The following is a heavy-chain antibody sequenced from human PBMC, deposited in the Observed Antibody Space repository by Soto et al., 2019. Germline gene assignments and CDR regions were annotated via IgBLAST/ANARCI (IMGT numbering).Heavy chain of an antibody. CDR2: IYFSGST. D-gene: IGHD2-2*01. CDR3: ARQSREGFSSSVCYVDF. J-gene: IGHJ4*02. V-gene: IGHV4-39*01. Sequence: QLQLQESGPGLVKPSETLSLTCTVSGASISSGSYYWGWIRQPPGKGMEWIGSIYFSGSTYYNPSLKSRVTISVDTPNNQFSLTLSSVTAADTAVYYCARQSREGFSSSVCYVDFWGQGTLFTVSS. CDR1: GASISSGSYY.